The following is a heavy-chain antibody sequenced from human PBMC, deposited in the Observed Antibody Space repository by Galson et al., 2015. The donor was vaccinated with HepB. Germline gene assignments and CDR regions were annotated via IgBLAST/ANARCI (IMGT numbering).Heavy chain of an antibody. CDR1: GFTFSSYA. CDR3: TKGPMEWGTIYMDV. V-gene: IGHV3-30-3*01. J-gene: IGHJ6*04. CDR2: ISYDGSNK. D-gene: IGHD3-3*01. Sequence: SLRLSCAASGFTFSSYAMHWVRQAPGKGLEWVAVISYDGSNKYYADSVKGRFTISRDNSKNTLYLQMNSLRADDTAVYYCTKGPMEWGTIYMDVCGKGTAVTVSS.